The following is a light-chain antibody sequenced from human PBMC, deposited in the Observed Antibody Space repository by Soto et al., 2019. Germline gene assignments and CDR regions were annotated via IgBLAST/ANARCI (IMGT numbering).Light chain of an antibody. CDR1: QPISHY. CDR2: AAS. CDR3: QQSHIVPYT. Sequence: DIEMTQSPSSLSASVGDRVTISCRASQPISHYLNWYQQKPGKAPNLLIHAASSLHSGVPSRFTDSGSGTDFTLTINSLQPEDFASYYCQQSHIVPYTFGQGTKVEI. J-gene: IGKJ2*01. V-gene: IGKV1-39*01.